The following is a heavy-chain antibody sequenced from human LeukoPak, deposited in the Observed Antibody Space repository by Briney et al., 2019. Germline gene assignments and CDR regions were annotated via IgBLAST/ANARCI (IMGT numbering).Heavy chain of an antibody. CDR1: GFTFSSYE. CDR2: SSSSGTTQ. Sequence: GESLTLSCGVSGFTFSSYEMNWVRQAPGKGLEWVSYSSSSGTTQHHEDSVKGRFTISRDNAKNSLYLQMNSLRAEDTAVYYCARVYGVLGSRDQQLLHWGQGTLVTVSS. D-gene: IGHD6-13*01. J-gene: IGHJ4*02. V-gene: IGHV3-48*03. CDR3: ARVYGVLGSRDQQLLH.